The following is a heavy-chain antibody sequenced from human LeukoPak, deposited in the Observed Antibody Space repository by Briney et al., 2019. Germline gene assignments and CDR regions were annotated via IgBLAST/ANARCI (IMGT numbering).Heavy chain of an antibody. CDR1: GGSISSSNW. CDR2: IYHSGST. J-gene: IGHJ5*02. D-gene: IGHD1-26*01. CDR3: VRDFGGTTSFDP. V-gene: IGHV4-4*02. Sequence: PSETLSVTCAVSGGSISSSNWWSWVRQPPGKGLEWIGEIYHSGSTNYNPSLKSRVTISVDKSKNQFSLKLSSVTAADTAVYYCVRDFGGTTSFDPWGQGTLVTVSS.